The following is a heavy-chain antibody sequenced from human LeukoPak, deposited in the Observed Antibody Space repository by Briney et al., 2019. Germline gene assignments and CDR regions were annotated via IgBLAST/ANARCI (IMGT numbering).Heavy chain of an antibody. CDR1: GGTFSSYA. CDR3: ARESVVVVAATDDAFDI. D-gene: IGHD2-15*01. Sequence: ASVKVSCKASGGTFSSYAISWVRQAPGQGLEWMGRIIPILGIANYAQKLQGRVTMTTDTSTSTAYMELRSLRSDDTAVYYCARESVVVVAATDDAFDIWGQGTMVTVSS. CDR2: IIPILGIA. V-gene: IGHV1-69*04. J-gene: IGHJ3*02.